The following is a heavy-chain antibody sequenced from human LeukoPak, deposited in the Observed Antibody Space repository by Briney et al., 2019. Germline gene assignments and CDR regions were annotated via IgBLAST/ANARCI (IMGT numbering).Heavy chain of an antibody. CDR2: IKHSGST. D-gene: IGHD3-10*01. V-gene: IGHV4-34*01. J-gene: IGHJ5*02. Sequence: SETLSLTCAVYGGSFSGYYWSWIRQPPGKGLEWIGEIKHSGSTNYNPSLKSRVTISVDTSKNQFSLKLSSVTAADTAVYYCARGTPSITMVRGVINLRFDPWGQGTLVTVSS. CDR3: ARGTPSITMVRGVINLRFDP. CDR1: GGSFSGYY.